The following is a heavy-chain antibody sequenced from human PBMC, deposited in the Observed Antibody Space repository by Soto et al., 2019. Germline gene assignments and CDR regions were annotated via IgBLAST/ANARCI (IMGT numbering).Heavy chain of an antibody. CDR2: ISPSGGST. CDR1: GFSFNNYG. J-gene: IGHJ4*02. V-gene: IGHV3-23*01. D-gene: IGHD4-4*01. CDR3: AKYARVRLTTGFDS. Sequence: EVQLLESGGRLVGPGGSLRLSCSASGFSFNNYGMSWVRQGPGKGLEWVSSISPSGGSTYYSDSVKGRFTISRDNSKNMLYLEMSILRAEDTGVFYCAKYARVRLTTGFDSWGQGTLVAVSS.